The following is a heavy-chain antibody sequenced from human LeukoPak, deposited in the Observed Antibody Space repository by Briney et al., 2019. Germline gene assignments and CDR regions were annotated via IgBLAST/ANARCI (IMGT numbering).Heavy chain of an antibody. Sequence: SETLSLTCNVTGASISSWYWSWIRQPPGKALEWIGYIYYSGSTNYNPSLKSRVSISIDTSKNQFSLKLSSVTAADTAVYYCARDSFRAAGYYYYMDVWGKGTTVTVSS. CDR1: GASISSWY. CDR3: ARDSFRAAGYYYYMDV. D-gene: IGHD6-13*01. V-gene: IGHV4-59*01. J-gene: IGHJ6*03. CDR2: IYYSGST.